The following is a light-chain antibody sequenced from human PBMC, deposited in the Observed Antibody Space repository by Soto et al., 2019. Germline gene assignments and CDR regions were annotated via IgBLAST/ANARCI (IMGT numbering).Light chain of an antibody. CDR2: WGS. V-gene: IGKV2-28*01. J-gene: IGKJ1*01. CDR1: QSLLHSNGYNY. Sequence: IVMTQSPLSLPVTPGEPASISCRSSQSLLHSNGYNYLDWYLQKPGQSPQLLIYWGSNRASGVPDRFSGSGSGTDFTLKISRVEADDVGVYYCMQGLQTRTFGPGNKVEIK. CDR3: MQGLQTRT.